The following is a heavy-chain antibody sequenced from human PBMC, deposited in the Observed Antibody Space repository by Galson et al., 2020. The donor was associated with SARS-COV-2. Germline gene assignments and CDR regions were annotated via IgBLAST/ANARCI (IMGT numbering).Heavy chain of an antibody. V-gene: IGHV3-48*04. D-gene: IGHD6-13*01. J-gene: IGHJ4*02. CDR3: AKGLGSSWFHY. CDR1: GFTFSNYN. CDR2: ISSSSSPI. Sequence: GGSLRLSCAASGFTFSNYNMNWVRQAPGKGLEWVSYISSSSSPIFYADSVKGRFTISRDNAKSSLYLQMNSLRADDTAVYYCAKGLGSSWFHYWGQGTLVTVSS.